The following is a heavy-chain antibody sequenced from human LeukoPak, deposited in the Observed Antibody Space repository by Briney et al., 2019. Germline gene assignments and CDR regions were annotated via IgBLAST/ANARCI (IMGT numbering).Heavy chain of an antibody. CDR1: GFTFSSYA. V-gene: IGHV3-23*01. CDR2: ISGSGGST. J-gene: IGHJ5*02. Sequence: GGSLRLSCAASGFTFSSYAMSWVRQAPGKGLEWVSSISGSGGSTDYADSVNGRFTISRDNSENTLYLQMNGLTAEDTAMYYCARDSYQDYYGRFDPWGQGTLVIVSS. CDR3: ARDSYQDYYGRFDP. D-gene: IGHD3-10*01.